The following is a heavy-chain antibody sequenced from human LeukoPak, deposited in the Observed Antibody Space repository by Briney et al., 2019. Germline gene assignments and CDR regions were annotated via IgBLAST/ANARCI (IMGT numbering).Heavy chain of an antibody. D-gene: IGHD2-2*01. V-gene: IGHV3-21*01. CDR1: GFTFSSYS. J-gene: IGHJ6*03. CDR3: AGGRSSTPPYYMDV. CDR2: ISSSSSYI. Sequence: PGGSLRLSCAASGFTFSSYSMNWVRQAPGKGLEWVSSISSSSSYIYYADSVKGRFTISRDNAKNSLYLQMNSLRAEDTAVYYCAGGRSSTPPYYMDVWGKGTTVTVSS.